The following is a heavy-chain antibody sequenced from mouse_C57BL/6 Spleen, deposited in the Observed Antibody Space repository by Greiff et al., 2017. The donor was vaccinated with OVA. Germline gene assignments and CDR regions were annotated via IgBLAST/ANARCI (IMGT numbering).Heavy chain of an antibody. D-gene: IGHD2-3*01. V-gene: IGHV2-6*03. J-gene: IGHJ4*01. CDR1: GFSLTSYG. Sequence: VQGVESGPGLVAPSQSLSITCTVSGFSLTSYGVHWVRQPPGKGLEWLVVIWSDGSTTYNSALKSRLSISKDNSKSQVFLKMNSLQTDDTAMYYCARGGYYGDYAMDYWGQGTSVTVSS. CDR2: IWSDGST. CDR3: ARGGYYGDYAMDY.